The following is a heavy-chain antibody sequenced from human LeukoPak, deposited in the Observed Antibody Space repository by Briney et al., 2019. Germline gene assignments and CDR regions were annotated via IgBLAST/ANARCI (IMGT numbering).Heavy chain of an antibody. D-gene: IGHD3-22*01. CDR2: IKQDASET. Sequence: GGSLSLSCAASGFIIFKSWMTWVRQAPGKGLEWVAIIKQDASETYYLDSVKGRFTISRDNAKNSIYLRMTRLRVEDTAVYYCARVAGEASGYHPFDIWGQGTMVTASS. V-gene: IGHV3-7*01. CDR3: ARVAGEASGYHPFDI. J-gene: IGHJ3*02. CDR1: GFIIFKSW.